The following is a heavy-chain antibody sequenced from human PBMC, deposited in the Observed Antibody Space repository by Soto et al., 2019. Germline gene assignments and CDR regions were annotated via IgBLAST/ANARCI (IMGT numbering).Heavy chain of an antibody. J-gene: IGHJ4*02. Sequence: GGSLRLSCAAPGFTFDDYTMHWVRQAPGKGLEWVSLISWDGGSTYYADSVKGRFTISRDNSKNSLYLQMNSLRTEDTALYYCAKDYEPYYGSGRTPYAYFDYWGQGTLVTVSS. D-gene: IGHD3-10*01. V-gene: IGHV3-43*01. CDR2: ISWDGGST. CDR1: GFTFDDYT. CDR3: AKDYEPYYGSGRTPYAYFDY.